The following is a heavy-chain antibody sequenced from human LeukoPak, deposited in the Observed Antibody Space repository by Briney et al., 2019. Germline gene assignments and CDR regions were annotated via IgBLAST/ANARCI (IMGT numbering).Heavy chain of an antibody. J-gene: IGHJ4*02. CDR2: ITGSGGFT. Sequence: GGSLRLSCAASGFPFSTYAMNWVRQAPGKGLEWVSVITGSGGFTQYADSVKGRFTISRDNSKNAVYLQMNSLRVEDTALYYCVRSLDYWGQGTLVTVSS. V-gene: IGHV3-23*01. CDR1: GFPFSTYA. CDR3: VRSLDY.